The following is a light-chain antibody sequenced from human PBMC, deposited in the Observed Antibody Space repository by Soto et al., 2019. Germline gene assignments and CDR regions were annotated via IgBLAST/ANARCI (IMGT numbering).Light chain of an antibody. Sequence: EIVLTQSPGILSLSPGDGATLSCRASQSVSSNYLAWYQQNPGQAPRLLIYGTSTRARGTPDRFSGSGSGTDFTLTITRLEPEDFAVYFCQQYGVTPATFGGGTKVDIK. CDR2: GTS. CDR3: QQYGVTPAT. V-gene: IGKV3-20*01. CDR1: QSVSSNY. J-gene: IGKJ4*01.